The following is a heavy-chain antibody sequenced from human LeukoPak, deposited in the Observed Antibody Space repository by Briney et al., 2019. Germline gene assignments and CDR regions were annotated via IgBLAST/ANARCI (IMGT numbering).Heavy chain of an antibody. D-gene: IGHD3-3*01. Sequence: SETLSLTCTVSGGSMDTKVYYWGWIRHAPGKGLEWIGTVYYSGSVDYNPSLKSRVTISGDTSKNMYSLSLSSVTAADTALYYCARAKYYDFSSGYMTYYFDSWGQGALVTVPS. J-gene: IGHJ4*02. CDR3: ARAKYYDFSSGYMTYYFDS. V-gene: IGHV4-39*07. CDR1: GGSMDTKVYY. CDR2: VYYSGSV.